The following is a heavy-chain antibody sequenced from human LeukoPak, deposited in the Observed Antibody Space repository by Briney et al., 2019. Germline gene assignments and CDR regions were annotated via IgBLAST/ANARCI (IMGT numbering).Heavy chain of an antibody. Sequence: SVKVSCKASGGTFSSYAISWVRQAPGQGLEWMGGIIPIFGTANYARKFQGRVTITADESTSTAYMELSSLRSEDTAAYYCAREEVYCSSTSCYFPWGQGTLVTVSS. CDR3: AREEVYCSSTSCYFP. J-gene: IGHJ5*02. V-gene: IGHV1-69*13. CDR2: IIPIFGTA. D-gene: IGHD2-2*01. CDR1: GGTFSSYA.